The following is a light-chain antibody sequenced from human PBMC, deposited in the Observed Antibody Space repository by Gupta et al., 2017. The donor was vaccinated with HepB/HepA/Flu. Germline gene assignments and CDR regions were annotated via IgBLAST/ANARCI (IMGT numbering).Light chain of an antibody. J-gene: IGKJ2*04. CDR2: LGI. V-gene: IGKV2-28*01. CDR1: QSLLYGNGYKY. CDR3: MQCLQTPCS. Sequence: DIVMTQSPLSLPVTPGEPASISCRSSQSLLYGNGYKYLDWYLQKPGQSPQLLIYLGINRASGVPDRFSGSGSGTDFTLRISRVEAEDVGIYYCMQCLQTPCSFGQGTKLEIK.